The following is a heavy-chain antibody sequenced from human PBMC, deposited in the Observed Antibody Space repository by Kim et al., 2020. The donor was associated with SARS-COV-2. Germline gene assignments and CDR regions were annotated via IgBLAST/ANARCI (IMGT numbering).Heavy chain of an antibody. CDR2: IWYDGSNK. CDR3: AKDKLAYCGGDCYSEFDY. Sequence: GGSLRLSCAASGFTFSSYGMHWVRQAPGKGLEWVAVIWYDGSNKYYADSVKGRFTISRDNSKNTLYLQMNSLRAEDTAVYYCAKDKLAYCGGDCYSEFDYWGQGTLVTVSS. D-gene: IGHD2-21*02. V-gene: IGHV3-33*06. J-gene: IGHJ4*02. CDR1: GFTFSSYG.